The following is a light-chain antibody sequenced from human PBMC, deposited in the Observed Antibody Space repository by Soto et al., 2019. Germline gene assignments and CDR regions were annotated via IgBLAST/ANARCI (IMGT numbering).Light chain of an antibody. V-gene: IGLV3-21*04. CDR1: NIGSKS. CDR3: LVWDSGSDHVV. J-gene: IGLJ2*01. Sequence: SYELTQPPSVSAAPGEPARITCGGNNIGSKSVHWYQQKPGQAPILVISYDRDRPSGIPDRFSGFNSGNTATLIISGVEAGDEADYYCLVWDSGSDHVVFGGGTKLTVL. CDR2: YDR.